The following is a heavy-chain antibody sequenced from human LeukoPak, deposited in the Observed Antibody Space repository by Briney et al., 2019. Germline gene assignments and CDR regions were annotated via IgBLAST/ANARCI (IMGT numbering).Heavy chain of an antibody. CDR2: INPNSGGI. CDR3: ARGFTSRRYFDWLPYFDY. V-gene: IGHV1-2*04. D-gene: IGHD3-9*01. J-gene: IGHJ4*02. CDR1: GYTFTGYY. Sequence: ASVKVSCKASGYTFTGYYMHWVRQAPGQGLEWMGWINPNSGGINYAQKFQGWVTMTRDTSISTAYMELSRLRSDDTAVYYCARGFTSRRYFDWLPYFDYWGQGTLVTVSS.